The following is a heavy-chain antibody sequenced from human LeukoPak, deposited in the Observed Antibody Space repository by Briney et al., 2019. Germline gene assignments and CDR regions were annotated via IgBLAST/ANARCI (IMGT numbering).Heavy chain of an antibody. Sequence: ASVKVSCKASGYTFIDYYINWARQVPGQGLQWMGWINPKSGGTKDAQDFQGRVTMTRDTSISTAYMELSSLTSDDTAVYYCARVRYSGSRDGFDIWGQGTRVTVSS. D-gene: IGHD1-26*01. CDR2: INPKSGGT. J-gene: IGHJ3*02. CDR3: ARVRYSGSRDGFDI. V-gene: IGHV1-2*02. CDR1: GYTFIDYY.